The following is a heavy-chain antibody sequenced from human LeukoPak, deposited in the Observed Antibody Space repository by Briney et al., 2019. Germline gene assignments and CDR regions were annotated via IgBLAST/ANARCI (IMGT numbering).Heavy chain of an antibody. V-gene: IGHV3-30*02. Sequence: HPGGSLRLSCAASGFTFSTYGMHWVRQAPGKGLEWVSFIRYVGINKYYADSVKGRFTISRDNSKNTLYLQMNSLRSEDTAVYYCAKELLWFGESFDYWGQGTLVTVSS. CDR3: AKELLWFGESFDY. D-gene: IGHD3-10*01. J-gene: IGHJ4*02. CDR1: GFTFSTYG. CDR2: IRYVGINK.